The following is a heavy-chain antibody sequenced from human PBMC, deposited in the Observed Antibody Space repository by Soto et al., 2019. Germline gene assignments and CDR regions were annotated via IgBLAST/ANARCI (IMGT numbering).Heavy chain of an antibody. J-gene: IGHJ4*02. CDR1: GFTFSSYS. V-gene: IGHV3-48*02. CDR3: AREVRDTAVADFDY. CDR2: ISSSISTM. Sequence: EVQLVESGGGLVQPGWSLRLSWAASGFTFSSYSMNWVRQAPGKGLEWLSYISSSISTMHYADSVKGRFTISRDNAKNSLYLQINSLRDEDTAVYYCAREVRDTAVADFDYWGQGTLVTVSS. D-gene: IGHD5-18*01.